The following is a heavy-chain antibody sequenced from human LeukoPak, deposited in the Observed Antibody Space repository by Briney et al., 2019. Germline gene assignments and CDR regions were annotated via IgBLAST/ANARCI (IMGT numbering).Heavy chain of an antibody. D-gene: IGHD6-13*01. CDR3: ARGHSSSWYYFDY. V-gene: IGHV3-33*01. CDR2: IWYDGSNK. Sequence: GGSLRLSCAASGFTFSSYGMHWVRQAPGKGLEWVAVIWYDGSNKYYADSVKGRFTISRDNSKNTLYLQMTSPRAEDTAVYYCARGHSSSWYYFDYWGQGTLVTVSS. CDR1: GFTFSSYG. J-gene: IGHJ4*02.